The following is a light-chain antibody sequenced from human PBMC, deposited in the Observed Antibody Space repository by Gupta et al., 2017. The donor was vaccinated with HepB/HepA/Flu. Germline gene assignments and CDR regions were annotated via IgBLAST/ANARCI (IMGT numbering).Light chain of an antibody. CDR2: RNN. Sequence: QSVLPPPPSASGTPAQTVTISCSGSSSNIGSNYVYWYQQHPGTAPKLLIYRNNQRPSGVPDRFSGSKSGTSAALAISGLRSEDEADYYCAAWDDSLSGWVFGGGTKLTVL. V-gene: IGLV1-47*01. CDR1: SSNIGSNY. CDR3: AAWDDSLSGWV. J-gene: IGLJ3*02.